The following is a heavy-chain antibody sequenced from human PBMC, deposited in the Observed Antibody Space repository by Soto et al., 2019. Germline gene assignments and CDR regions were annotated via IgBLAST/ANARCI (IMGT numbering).Heavy chain of an antibody. CDR3: ATGRSEVVPGAMDT. D-gene: IGHD2-2*01. Sequence: SETLSLTCTVSGGSIIGYYWSCIRQPAGKGLEWIGRIYSDGSTNYNPSLKSRVTMSVDTSKNQFALRLTSMTAADTAVYYCATGRSEVVPGAMDTWGQGTLVTVSS. V-gene: IGHV4-4*07. CDR2: IYSDGST. J-gene: IGHJ5*02. CDR1: GGSIIGYY.